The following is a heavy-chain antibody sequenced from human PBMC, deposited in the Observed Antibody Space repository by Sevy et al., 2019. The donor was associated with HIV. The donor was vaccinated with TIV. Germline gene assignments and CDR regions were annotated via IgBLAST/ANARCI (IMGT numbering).Heavy chain of an antibody. J-gene: IGHJ6*02. V-gene: IGHV3-30-3*01. CDR2: ISYDGSNK. Sequence: GGSLRLSCAASGFTFSSYAMHWVRQAPGKGLEWVAVISYDGSNKYYADSVKGRFTISRENSKNTLYLQMEGLRAEDTDLYYCARDDEPDYYYFDMDVWGQGTTVTVSS. CDR1: GFTFSSYA. CDR3: ARDDEPDYYYFDMDV.